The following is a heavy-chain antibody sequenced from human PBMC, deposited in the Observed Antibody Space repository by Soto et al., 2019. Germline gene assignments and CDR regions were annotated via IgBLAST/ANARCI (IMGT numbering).Heavy chain of an antibody. D-gene: IGHD6-6*01. Sequence: QVHLVQSGAEVKKPGASVKVSCKGSGYAFTTYGITWVRQAPGQGLEWMGWISAHNGNTNYAQKLQGRVTVTRDASTSTAYMELRSLRSDDTAVYYCARGRDGDYWGQGALVTVSS. CDR3: ARGRDGDY. CDR2: ISAHNGNT. V-gene: IGHV1-18*01. J-gene: IGHJ4*02. CDR1: GYAFTTYG.